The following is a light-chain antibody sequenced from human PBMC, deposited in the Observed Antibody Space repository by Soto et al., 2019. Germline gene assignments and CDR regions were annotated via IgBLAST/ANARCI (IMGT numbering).Light chain of an antibody. V-gene: IGLV2-8*01. J-gene: IGLJ2*01. CDR3: SSYAGNNALV. Sequence: QSALTQPPSASGSPGQSVTISCTGTRSDVGGNNFVSWYQQHPGKAPKLIIYEVSQRPSGVPDRFSGSKSGNMASLTVSGLQAEDEADYYCSSYAGNNALVFGGGTKVTVL. CDR2: EVS. CDR1: RSDVGGNNF.